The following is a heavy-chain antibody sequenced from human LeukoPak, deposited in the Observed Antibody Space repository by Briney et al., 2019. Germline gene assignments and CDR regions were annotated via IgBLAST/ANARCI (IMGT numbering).Heavy chain of an antibody. V-gene: IGHV1-46*01. D-gene: IGHD6-6*01. Sequence: ASVKVSCKASGYTFTSYYMHWVRRAPGQGLEWMGIINPSGGSTSYAQKFQGRVTMTRDTSTSTVYMELSSLRSEDTAVYYCARDGIAARRSLGDFQHWGQGTLVTVSS. J-gene: IGHJ1*01. CDR2: INPSGGST. CDR1: GYTFTSYY. CDR3: ARDGIAARRSLGDFQH.